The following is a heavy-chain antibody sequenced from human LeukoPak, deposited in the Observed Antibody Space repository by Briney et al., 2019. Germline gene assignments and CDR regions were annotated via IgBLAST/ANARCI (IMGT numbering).Heavy chain of an antibody. CDR3: AKEGIVVVPAANGYSFNGYFDY. V-gene: IGHV3-23*01. CDR2: ISGSGGST. J-gene: IGHJ4*02. D-gene: IGHD2-2*01. CDR1: GFTVSSNY. Sequence: GGSLRLSCAASGFTVSSNYMSWVRQAPGKGLEWVSAISGSGGSTYCAASVKGRFTISRDNSKNTLYLQMNSLRAEDTAVYYCAKEGIVVVPAANGYSFNGYFDYWGQGTLVTVSS.